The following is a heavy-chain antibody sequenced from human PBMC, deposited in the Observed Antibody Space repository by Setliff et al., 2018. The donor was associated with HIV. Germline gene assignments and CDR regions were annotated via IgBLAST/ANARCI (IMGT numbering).Heavy chain of an antibody. D-gene: IGHD6-19*01. J-gene: IGHJ4*02. CDR2: MFRTGTS. V-gene: IGHV4-38-2*01. CDR3: ARQYWGGGSSGLVYYFDN. CDR1: GYSIRSGYY. Sequence: KPSETLSLTCAVSGYSIRSGYYWGWIRQSPGKGLEWIGTMFRTGTSYYNPSLTSRVTISQATSKNQFSLELTSVTAADTAVFFCARQYWGGGSSGLVYYFDNWGQGMSVTVSS.